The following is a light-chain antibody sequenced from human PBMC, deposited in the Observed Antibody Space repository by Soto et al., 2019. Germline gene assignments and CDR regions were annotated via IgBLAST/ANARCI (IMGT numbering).Light chain of an antibody. V-gene: IGLV2-14*03. CDR2: DVS. Sequence: QSALTQPASVSGSPGQSITISCTGTSSDVGGYNYVSWYQQHPGKAPKLIIYDVSDRPSRVSNRFSGSKSGNTASLTISGLQADDEADYYCSSYTSSSTVVFGGGTKVTAL. CDR3: SSYTSSSTVV. CDR1: SSDVGGYNY. J-gene: IGLJ3*02.